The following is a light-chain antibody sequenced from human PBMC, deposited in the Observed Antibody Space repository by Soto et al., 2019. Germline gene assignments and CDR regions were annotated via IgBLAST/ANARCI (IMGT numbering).Light chain of an antibody. Sequence: EIVLTQSPATLSLSPGERATLSCRASQSVSSYLAWYQQKPGQAPRLLIYDASNRATGIPARFSGSGSGTDFTLTITSLEPEDFADYYCQRRSNWPTYMYTFGQGTKLEIK. CDR1: QSVSSY. V-gene: IGKV3-11*01. CDR2: DAS. J-gene: IGKJ2*01. CDR3: QRRSNWPTYMYT.